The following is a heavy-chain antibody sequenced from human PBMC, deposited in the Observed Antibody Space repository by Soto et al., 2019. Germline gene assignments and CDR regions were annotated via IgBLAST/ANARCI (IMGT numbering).Heavy chain of an antibody. Sequence: GGSLRLSCAASGFTFSNYFMKWVRQAPGKGLEWVANINQDGTEKNYVESVKGRFTISRDNAENSLYLQMDSLRVEDTAVYYCATYRTVDATRSLDCWGQGTLVTVSS. CDR2: INQDGTEK. CDR3: ATYRTVDATRSLDC. J-gene: IGHJ4*02. V-gene: IGHV3-7*03. D-gene: IGHD4-4*01. CDR1: GFTFSNYF.